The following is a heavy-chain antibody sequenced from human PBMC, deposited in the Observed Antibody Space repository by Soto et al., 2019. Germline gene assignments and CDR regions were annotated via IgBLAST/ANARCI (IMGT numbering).Heavy chain of an antibody. CDR3: ARWGGSMSSGYYIDY. CDR1: GFIFSNNG. CDR2: TSHDGRDN. D-gene: IGHD3-10*01. Sequence: QVQLVESGGGMVQLGRSLRLSCAASGFIFSNNGFHWVRQAPGKGLEWVSLTSHDGRDNHYADSVKGRFTISRDNAKNTVFLQMNSLRVEDTAVYFCARWGGSMSSGYYIDYWGQGTLVTVSS. V-gene: IGHV3-33*01. J-gene: IGHJ4*02.